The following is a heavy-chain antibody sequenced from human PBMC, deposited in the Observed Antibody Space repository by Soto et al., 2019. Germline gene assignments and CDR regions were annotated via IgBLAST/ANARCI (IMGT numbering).Heavy chain of an antibody. CDR2: IWSDGNKK. CDR3: ARDVVLAAGSGGY. D-gene: IGHD3-10*01. J-gene: IGHJ4*02. Sequence: PGGSLRLSCAASGFTFSNCGMHWVRQAPGKGPEWVAIIWSDGNKKYYADSVKGRFTISRDNSKNTLYLQMNSLRVEDTAVYYCARDVVLAAGSGGYWGQGTLVTVSS. V-gene: IGHV3-33*01. CDR1: GFTFSNCG.